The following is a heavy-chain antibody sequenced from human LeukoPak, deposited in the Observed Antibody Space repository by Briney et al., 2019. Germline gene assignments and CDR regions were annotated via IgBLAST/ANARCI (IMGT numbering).Heavy chain of an antibody. J-gene: IGHJ4*02. CDR1: GFTFSDYY. CDR2: ISSSGSTI. V-gene: IGHV3-11*01. Sequence: GGSLRLSCAASGFTFSDYYMSWIRQAPGKGLEWVSYISSSGSTIYYADSVKGRSTISRDNAKNSLYLQMNSLRAEDTAVYYCASLADDYVWGSYRYYWGQGTLVTVSS. CDR3: ASLADDYVWGSYRYY. D-gene: IGHD3-16*02.